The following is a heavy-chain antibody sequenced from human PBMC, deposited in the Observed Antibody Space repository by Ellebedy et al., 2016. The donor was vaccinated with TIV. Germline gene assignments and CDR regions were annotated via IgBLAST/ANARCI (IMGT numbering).Heavy chain of an antibody. V-gene: IGHV3-30-3*01. D-gene: IGHD6-19*01. J-gene: IGHJ6*02. Sequence: GESLKISXAASEFTFSSYAMHWVRQAPGKGLEWVAVISYDGSNKYYADSVKGRFTISRDNAKNSLYLQMNSLRAEDTAVYYCAREVAVAGTWYYGMDVWGQGTTVTVSS. CDR1: EFTFSSYA. CDR3: AREVAVAGTWYYGMDV. CDR2: ISYDGSNK.